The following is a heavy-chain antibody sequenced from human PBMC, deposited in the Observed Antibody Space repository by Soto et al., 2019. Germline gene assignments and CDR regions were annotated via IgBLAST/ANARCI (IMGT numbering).Heavy chain of an antibody. CDR1: GFTFSSYW. CDR2: IKQDGSEK. CDR3: ARGPLVVVPKWVDY. D-gene: IGHD2-15*01. V-gene: IGHV3-7*01. Sequence: GGSLRLSCAASGFTFSSYWMSWVRQAPGKGLEWVANIKQDGSEKYYVDSVKGRFTISRDNAKNSLYLQMNGLRAEDTAVYYCARGPLVVVPKWVDYWGQGTLVTVSS. J-gene: IGHJ4*02.